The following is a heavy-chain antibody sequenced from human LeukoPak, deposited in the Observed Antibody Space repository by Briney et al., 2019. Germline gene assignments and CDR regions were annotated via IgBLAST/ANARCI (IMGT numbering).Heavy chain of an antibody. J-gene: IGHJ5*02. CDR2: IYHSGST. CDR1: GGSISSSNW. V-gene: IGHV4-4*02. Sequence: SETLSLTCAVSGGSISSSNWWSWVRQPPGKGLEWIGEIYHSGSTNYNPSLKSRVTISVDKSKNQFSLKLSCVTAADTAVYYCARLRGATVAHNWFDPWGQGTLVTVSS. CDR3: ARLRGATVAHNWFDP. D-gene: IGHD6-19*01.